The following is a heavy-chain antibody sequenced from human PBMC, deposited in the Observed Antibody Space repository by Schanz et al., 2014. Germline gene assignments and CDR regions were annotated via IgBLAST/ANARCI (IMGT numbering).Heavy chain of an antibody. V-gene: IGHV3-30*03. Sequence: QVQLVESGGGVVQPGRSLRLSCAASGFTFSSYGMHWVRQAPGKGLEWVAAMSYDGSIKYYGDSVKGRFTISRDNSKNTLYLHMNTLRAEDTAVYYCARDRGYCSGGSCLTFDYWGQGTTVTVSS. CDR3: ARDRGYCSGGSCLTFDY. D-gene: IGHD2-15*01. CDR2: MSYDGSIK. CDR1: GFTFSSYG. J-gene: IGHJ4*03.